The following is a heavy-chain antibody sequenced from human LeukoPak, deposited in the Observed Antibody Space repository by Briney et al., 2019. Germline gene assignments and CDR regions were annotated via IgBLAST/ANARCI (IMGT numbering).Heavy chain of an antibody. D-gene: IGHD3-22*01. V-gene: IGHV3-21*01. J-gene: IGHJ4*02. Sequence: PEVSLRLSCAASGFTFSSYNMNWVRQAPGKGLEWVSSISSSSSYIYYADSVKGRFTISRDNAKNSLYLQMNSLSAEDTAVYYCARDHGPGNYYDSSAYYNYWGQGTLVTVSS. CDR2: ISSSSSYI. CDR1: GFTFSSYN. CDR3: ARDHGPGNYYDSSAYYNY.